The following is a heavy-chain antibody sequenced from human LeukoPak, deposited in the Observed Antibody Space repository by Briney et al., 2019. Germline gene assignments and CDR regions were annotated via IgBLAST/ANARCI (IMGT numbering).Heavy chain of an antibody. Sequence: PSETLSLTCAVYGGSFSGYYWSWIRQPPGKRLEWIGEINHSGSTNYNPSLRSRVTISIDPSNNQFSLMLTSVTAADTAVYYCARDLYSYNLDAEFWGQGTLVTVSS. CDR3: ARDLYSYNLDAEF. CDR2: INHSGST. D-gene: IGHD5-18*01. J-gene: IGHJ4*02. CDR1: GGSFSGYY. V-gene: IGHV4-34*01.